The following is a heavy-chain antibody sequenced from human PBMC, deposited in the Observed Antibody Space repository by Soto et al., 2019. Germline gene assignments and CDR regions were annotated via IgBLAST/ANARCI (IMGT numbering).Heavy chain of an antibody. D-gene: IGHD6-19*01. Sequence: QVQLVQSGAEVKKPGASVKVSCKASGYTFTSYGISWVRQAPGQGLEWMGWISAYNGNTNYAQKLQGRVTITTDTSTSTAYMELRSLRSDDTAVYYCARQQQQAGTYYYYGMDVWGQGTTVTVSS. CDR3: ARQQQQAGTYYYYGMDV. J-gene: IGHJ6*02. CDR2: ISAYNGNT. V-gene: IGHV1-18*01. CDR1: GYTFTSYG.